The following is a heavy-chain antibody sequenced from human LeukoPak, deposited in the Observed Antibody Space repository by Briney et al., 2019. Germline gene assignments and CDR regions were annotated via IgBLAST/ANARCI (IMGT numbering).Heavy chain of an antibody. J-gene: IGHJ4*02. D-gene: IGHD6-19*01. CDR1: GFTFSSYA. CDR2: ISYDGSNK. Sequence: GGSLRLSCAASGFTFSSYAMSWVRKAPGKGLEWVAVISYDGSNKYYADSVKGRFKISRDNSKNTLYLQMNSLRAEDTAVYYCARVNSSGWWGEGIDYWGQGTLVTVSS. CDR3: ARVNSSGWWGEGIDY. V-gene: IGHV3-30*04.